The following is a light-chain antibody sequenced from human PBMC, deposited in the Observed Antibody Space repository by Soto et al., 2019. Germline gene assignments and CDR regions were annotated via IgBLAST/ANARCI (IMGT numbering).Light chain of an antibody. CDR3: GTWDSSLSAL. CDR2: DNN. Sequence: QSVLTQPPSVSAAPGQTVTISCSGSSSNIGNNYVSWYQQLPGTAPKLLIYDNNKRPSGIPGRFSGSKSGTSATLGITGLQTGDEADYYCGTWDSSLSALFGGGTKLTVL. CDR1: SSNIGNNY. V-gene: IGLV1-51*01. J-gene: IGLJ3*02.